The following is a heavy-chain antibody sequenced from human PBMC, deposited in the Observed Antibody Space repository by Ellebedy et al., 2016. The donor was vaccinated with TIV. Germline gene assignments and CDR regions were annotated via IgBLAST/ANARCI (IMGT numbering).Heavy chain of an antibody. CDR2: VYHSGTI. CDR3: AMRRHFDFEGHWHFDL. V-gene: IGHV4-38-2*02. Sequence: SETLSLTCSVSDYSVSSGYYWGWIRQPPGKGLEWIGNVYHSGTIYSNPSLESRVIISVDTSRNQFSLRLTSVTAADTAVYFCAMRRHFDFEGHWHFDLWGRGTLVTVSP. D-gene: IGHD3-9*01. CDR1: DYSVSSGYY. J-gene: IGHJ2*01.